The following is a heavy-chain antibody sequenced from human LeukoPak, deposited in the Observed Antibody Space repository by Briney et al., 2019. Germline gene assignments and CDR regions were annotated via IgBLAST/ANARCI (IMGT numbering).Heavy chain of an antibody. D-gene: IGHD6-6*01. CDR2: IYWDGSK. V-gene: IGHV2-5*02. CDR1: GFSLSTRGVG. Sequence: ESGPTLVKPTQTLTLTCTFSGFSLSTRGVGVGWIRQPPGKALEWLALIYWDGSKPYSPSLKSRLTITEDTSKNQVVLTIVDMAPVDTATYYCAYRRYSTSSFGSFDIWGQGTMVTVSS. J-gene: IGHJ3*02. CDR3: AYRRYSTSSFGSFDI.